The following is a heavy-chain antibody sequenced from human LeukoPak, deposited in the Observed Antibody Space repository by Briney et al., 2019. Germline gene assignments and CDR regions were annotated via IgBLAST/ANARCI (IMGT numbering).Heavy chain of an antibody. CDR2: IYSGGST. D-gene: IGHD7-27*01. CDR1: GFTVRSHF. Sequence: GGSLRLSCAASGFTVRSHFMSWVRQAPGKGLEWVSVIYSGGSTYYADSVKGRFTISRDNSNNTLYLQMNSLRAKDTAVYYCARDLGYWGQGTLVTVSS. CDR3: ARDLGY. V-gene: IGHV3-53*01. J-gene: IGHJ4*02.